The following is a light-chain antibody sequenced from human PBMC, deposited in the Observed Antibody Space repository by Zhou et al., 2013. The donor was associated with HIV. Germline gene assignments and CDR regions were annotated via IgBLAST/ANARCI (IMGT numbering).Light chain of an antibody. Sequence: AIQMTQSPSSFSASTGDRVTLTCRASQTVNTDLAWYQQTPGKAPKLLVYGASTLQTGVPSRFSGNGSGTDFALTINCLQSEDFATYYCQKYDRAPLTFGGGTKVEIK. V-gene: IGKV1-8*01. CDR3: QKYDRAPLT. CDR2: GAS. CDR1: QTVNTD. J-gene: IGKJ4*01.